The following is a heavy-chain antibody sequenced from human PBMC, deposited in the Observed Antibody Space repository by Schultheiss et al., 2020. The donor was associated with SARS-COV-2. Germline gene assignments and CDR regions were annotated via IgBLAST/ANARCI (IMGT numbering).Heavy chain of an antibody. CDR1: GYTFTSYD. V-gene: IGHV1-8*01. J-gene: IGHJ6*01. CDR3: ARDFGSGGNSPYYYGMDV. D-gene: IGHD4-23*01. Sequence: ASVKVSCKASGYTFTSYDINWVRQATGQGLEWMGWMNPNSGNTGYAQKFQGRVTMTRNTSISTAYMELSSLGSEDTAVYYCARDFGSGGNSPYYYGMDVWRQGATVTGSS. CDR2: MNPNSGNT.